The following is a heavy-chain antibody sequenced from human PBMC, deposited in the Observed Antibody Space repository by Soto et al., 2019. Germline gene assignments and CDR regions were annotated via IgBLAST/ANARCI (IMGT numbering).Heavy chain of an antibody. CDR3: ARELNRWGSGREAFDI. CDR1: GFTFSDYY. Sequence: QVQLVESGGGLVKPGGSLRLSCAASGFTFSDYYMSWIRQAPGKGLEWVSYISSSGSTIYYADSVKGRFTISRDNAKNSLYLQMNSLRADGKAVYYCARELNRWGSGREAFDIWGQGTMVTVSS. D-gene: IGHD3-10*01. CDR2: ISSSGSTI. J-gene: IGHJ3*02. V-gene: IGHV3-11*01.